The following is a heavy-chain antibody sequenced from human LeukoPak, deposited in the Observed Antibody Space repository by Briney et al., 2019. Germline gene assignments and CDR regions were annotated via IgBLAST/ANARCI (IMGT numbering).Heavy chain of an antibody. V-gene: IGHV3-9*01. CDR1: GFTFDDYA. J-gene: IGHJ6*02. CDR3: AKTHGNVYYYYGMDV. Sequence: SLRLSCAASGFTFDDYAMHWVRQAPGKGLEWVSGISWNSGSIGYADSVKGRFTISRDNAKNSLYLQMNSLRAEDTALYYCAKTHGNVYYYYGMDVWGQGTTVTVSS. CDR2: ISWNSGSI.